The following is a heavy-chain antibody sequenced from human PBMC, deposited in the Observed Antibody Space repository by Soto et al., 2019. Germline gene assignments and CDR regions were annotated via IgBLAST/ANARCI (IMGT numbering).Heavy chain of an antibody. V-gene: IGHV1-69*13. CDR3: ASGGAAAGTGTDYYFDY. Sequence: GASVKVSCKASGGTFSSYAISWVRQAPGQGLEWMGGIIPIFGTANYAQKFQGRVTITADESTSTAYMELSSLRSEDTAVYYCASGGAAAGTGTDYYFDYWGQGTLVTVSS. CDR1: GGTFSSYA. CDR2: IIPIFGTA. D-gene: IGHD6-13*01. J-gene: IGHJ4*02.